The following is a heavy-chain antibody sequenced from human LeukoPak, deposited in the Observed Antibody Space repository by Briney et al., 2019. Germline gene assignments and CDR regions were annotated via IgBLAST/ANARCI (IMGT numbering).Heavy chain of an antibody. D-gene: IGHD6-25*01. J-gene: IGHJ6*03. CDR1: GFTFSNYA. CDR2: VSGSGATT. Sequence: PGGSLRLSCAASGFTFSNYAMRWVRQDPGKGLAWVSTVSGSGATTYYADSVKGRFTISRDNSKNTLYLQMSSLRAEDTAVYYCAKDSGYYYYYMDVWGKGTTVTVSS. V-gene: IGHV3-23*01. CDR3: AKDSGYYYYYMDV.